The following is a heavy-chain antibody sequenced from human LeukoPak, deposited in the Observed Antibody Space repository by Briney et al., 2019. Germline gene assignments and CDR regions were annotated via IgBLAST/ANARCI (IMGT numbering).Heavy chain of an antibody. CDR1: GGSISSSSYY. CDR3: ARVILNWFDP. CDR2: IYTSGST. Sequence: SETLSLTCTVSGGSISSSSYYWSWIRQPAGKGLEWIGRIYTSGSTNYNPSLKSRVTMSVDTSKNQFSLKLSSVTAADTAVYYCARVILNWFDPWGQGTLVTVSS. J-gene: IGHJ5*02. V-gene: IGHV4-61*02.